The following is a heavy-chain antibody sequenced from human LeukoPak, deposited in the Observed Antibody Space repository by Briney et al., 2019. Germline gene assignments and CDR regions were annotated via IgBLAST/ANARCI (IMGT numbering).Heavy chain of an antibody. Sequence: PGGSLRLSCAASGFTFSSYWMSWVRQAPGKGLEWVANIKEDGSEKYYVDSVKGRSTISRDNATNSLYLQMNSLRAEDTAVYYCASSEILWFGELRSQYDYFDYWGQGTLVTVSS. V-gene: IGHV3-7*03. J-gene: IGHJ4*02. D-gene: IGHD3-10*01. CDR2: IKEDGSEK. CDR1: GFTFSSYW. CDR3: ASSEILWFGELRSQYDYFDY.